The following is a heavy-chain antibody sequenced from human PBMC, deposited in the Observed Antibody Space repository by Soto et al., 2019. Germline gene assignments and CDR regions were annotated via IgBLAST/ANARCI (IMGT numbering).Heavy chain of an antibody. CDR2: IIPIFGTA. D-gene: IGHD6-13*01. CDR1: GGTFSSYA. Sequence: QVQLVQSGAEVKKPGSSVKVSCKASGGTFSSYAISWVRQAPGQGLEWMGGIIPIFGTANYAQKFQGRATLTADESTSEAYMGLRRVRSGDTGVYYCAREWMYAGGGSWCSSYYYGMAVWGRGTTVTVSS. J-gene: IGHJ6*01. V-gene: IGHV1-69*01. CDR3: AREWMYAGGGSWCSSYYYGMAV.